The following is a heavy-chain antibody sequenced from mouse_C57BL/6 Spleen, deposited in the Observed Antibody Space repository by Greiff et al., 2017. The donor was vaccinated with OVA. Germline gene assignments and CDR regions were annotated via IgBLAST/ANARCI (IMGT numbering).Heavy chain of an antibody. CDR3: AGGSPGWFAY. CDR2: IDPSDSET. Sequence: QVQLKQPGAELVRPGSSVKLSCKASGYTFTSYWMHWVKQRPIQGLEWIGNIDPSDSETHYNQKFKDKATLTVDKSSSTAYMQLSSLTSEDSAVYYCAGGSPGWFAYWGQGTLVTVSA. CDR1: GYTFTSYW. V-gene: IGHV1-52*01. J-gene: IGHJ3*01.